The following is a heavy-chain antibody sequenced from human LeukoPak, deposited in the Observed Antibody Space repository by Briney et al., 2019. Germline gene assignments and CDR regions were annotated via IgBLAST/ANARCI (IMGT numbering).Heavy chain of an antibody. D-gene: IGHD4-17*01. V-gene: IGHV4-59*01. J-gene: IGHJ6*03. CDR3: ARGGDYEGYYYYYMDV. CDR2: IYYSGYT. CDR1: GGSITSYY. Sequence: SSETLSLTCTVSGGSITSYYWSWIRQPPGKGLEWIGYIYYSGYTNYNPSLKSRVTISVDTSKNQFSLKLSSVAAADTAVYYCARGGDYEGYYYYYMDVWGKGTTVTVSS.